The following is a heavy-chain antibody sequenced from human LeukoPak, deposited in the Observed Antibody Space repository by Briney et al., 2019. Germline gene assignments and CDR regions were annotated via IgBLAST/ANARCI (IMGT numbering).Heavy chain of an antibody. D-gene: IGHD6-13*01. CDR2: IYYSGST. Sequence: SETLSLTCTVSGGSISSSSYYWGWIRQPPGKGLEWIGSIYYSGSTYYNPSLKSRVTISVDTSKNQFSLKLSSVTAADTAVYYCAREAYSSSWYYFDYWGQGTLVTVSS. J-gene: IGHJ4*02. CDR1: GGSISSSSYY. V-gene: IGHV4-39*07. CDR3: AREAYSSSWYYFDY.